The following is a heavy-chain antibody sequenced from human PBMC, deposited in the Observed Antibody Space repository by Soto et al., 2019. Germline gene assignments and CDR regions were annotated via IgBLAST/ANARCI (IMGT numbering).Heavy chain of an antibody. V-gene: IGHV4-59*13. D-gene: IGHD3-3*01. Sequence: QAPLRESGPGLVKPSETLSLTCTVSGDSMSPFYWNWIRQSPVQGLEWIGYIYYSGNTNYNPSLKSLVAISVYTSKNQFYLKLSAVTAAATAVYYCARGVYDYWSGYYAGSGLDVWGQGTTVIVSS. CDR2: IYYSGNT. J-gene: IGHJ6*02. CDR3: ARGVYDYWSGYYAGSGLDV. CDR1: GDSMSPFY.